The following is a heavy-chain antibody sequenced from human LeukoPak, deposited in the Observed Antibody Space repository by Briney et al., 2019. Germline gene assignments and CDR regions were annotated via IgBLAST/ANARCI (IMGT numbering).Heavy chain of an antibody. CDR3: AGEDGLGGNFDY. J-gene: IGHJ4*02. CDR1: GGSISSGSYY. V-gene: IGHV4-61*02. D-gene: IGHD4-23*01. CDR2: IYTSGST. Sequence: SETLSLTCTVSGGSISSGSYYWSWIRQPAGKGLEWIGRIYTSGSTNYNPSLKSRVTISVDTSKNQFSLKLSSVTAADTAVYYCAGEDGLGGNFDYWGQGTLVTVSS.